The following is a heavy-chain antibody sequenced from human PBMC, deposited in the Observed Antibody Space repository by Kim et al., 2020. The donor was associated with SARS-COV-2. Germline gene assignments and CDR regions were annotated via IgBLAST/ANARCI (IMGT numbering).Heavy chain of an antibody. V-gene: IGHV3-30*03. J-gene: IGHJ4*01. Sequence: GGSLRLSCAGSGFTFGSAHMHWVRQAPGKGLEWVALISADESNTDYVDSVKGRFTVSRDNSQNSLFLQIDSLRAEDTAVYYCAREGHCSGRAGSFDY. CDR2: ISADESNT. D-gene: IGHD2-15*01. CDR3: AREGHCSGRAGSFDY. CDR1: GFTFGSAH.